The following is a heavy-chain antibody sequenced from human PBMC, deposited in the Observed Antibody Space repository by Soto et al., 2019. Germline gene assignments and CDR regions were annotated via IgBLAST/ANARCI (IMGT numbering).Heavy chain of an antibody. CDR3: ARSGDNFSFTDS. Sequence: PSETLSLTCIVSGGSIMGYYWTWIRQPPGEGLEWIGYIFYSGSTNYNPSLKSRVTISVDTSKNQFSLRLASVTAADTAMYYCARSGDNFSFTDSWGQGTLVTVSS. V-gene: IGHV4-59*01. CDR2: IFYSGST. D-gene: IGHD1-1*01. CDR1: GGSIMGYY. J-gene: IGHJ5*01.